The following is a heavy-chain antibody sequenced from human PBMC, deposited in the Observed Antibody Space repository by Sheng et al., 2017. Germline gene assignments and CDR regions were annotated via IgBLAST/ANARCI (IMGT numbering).Heavy chain of an antibody. CDR2: INHSGST. CDR1: GGSFSGYY. CDR3: ARPKRSSSKVRGYYFDY. Sequence: QVQLQQWGAGLLKPSETLSLTCAVYGGSFSGYYWSWIRQPPGKGLEWIGEINHSGSTNYNPSLKSRVTISVDTSKNQFSLKLSSVTAADTAVYYCARPKRSSSKVRGYYFDYWGQGTLVTVSS. V-gene: IGHV4-34*01. J-gene: IGHJ4*02. D-gene: IGHD6-6*01.